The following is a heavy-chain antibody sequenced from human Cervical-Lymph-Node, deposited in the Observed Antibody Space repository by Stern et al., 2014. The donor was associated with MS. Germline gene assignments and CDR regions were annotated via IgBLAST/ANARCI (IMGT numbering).Heavy chain of an antibody. CDR2: IYPYDSDT. CDR3: ARHVQGFDY. J-gene: IGHJ4*02. V-gene: IGHV5-51*01. CDR1: GYSFTIYY. Sequence: DVQLVESGAEVKKPGASLRISCKASGYSFTIYYIAWVRQIPGKGLDWMGVIYPYDSDTTYSPSFQGQVTISADKSITTAYLQWSSLRASDTAMYHCARHVQGFDYWGQGTLVTVSS.